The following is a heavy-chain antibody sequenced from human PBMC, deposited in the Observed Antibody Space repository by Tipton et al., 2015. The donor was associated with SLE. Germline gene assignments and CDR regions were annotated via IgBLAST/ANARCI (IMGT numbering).Heavy chain of an antibody. J-gene: IGHJ6*02. Sequence: TLSLTCTVSGASISSGEYSWNWIRQPPGKGLEWIGYIDDSGDSFFNPALKSRVTILVDTSKNQFSLNLISVTAADTAVYYCARDGIATLEVAGENGMDVWGQGTTVTVSS. CDR2: IDDSGDS. D-gene: IGHD6-19*01. V-gene: IGHV4-30-4*01. CDR3: ARDGIATLEVAGENGMDV. CDR1: GASISSGEYS.